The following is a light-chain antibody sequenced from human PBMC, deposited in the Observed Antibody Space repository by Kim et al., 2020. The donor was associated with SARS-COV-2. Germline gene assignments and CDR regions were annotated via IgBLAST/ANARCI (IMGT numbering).Light chain of an antibody. CDR2: AAS. Sequence: DIQMTQSPSSLSASVGDRVTITCRASQSITNYLNWYQQKPGKAPKVLIYAASTLQSGVPSRFSGSGSGTDFTLTISSLQPDDFATYYCQQSYTIPRTFGPGTKVDIK. CDR1: QSITNY. J-gene: IGKJ1*01. V-gene: IGKV1-39*01. CDR3: QQSYTIPRT.